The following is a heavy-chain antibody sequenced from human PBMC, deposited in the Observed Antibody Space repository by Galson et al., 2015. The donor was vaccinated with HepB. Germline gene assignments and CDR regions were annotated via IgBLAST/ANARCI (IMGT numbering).Heavy chain of an antibody. CDR1: GGSISSYY. V-gene: IGHV4-59*08. CDR2: IYYSGST. J-gene: IGHJ4*02. D-gene: IGHD2-15*01. CDR3: ARHGSGCSGGSCYSGFVDY. Sequence: TLSLTCTVSGGSISSYYWSWIRQPPGKGLEWIGYIYYSGSTNYNPSLKSRVTISVDTSKNQFSLKLSSVTAADTAVYYCARHGSGCSGGSCYSGFVDYWGQGTLVTVSS.